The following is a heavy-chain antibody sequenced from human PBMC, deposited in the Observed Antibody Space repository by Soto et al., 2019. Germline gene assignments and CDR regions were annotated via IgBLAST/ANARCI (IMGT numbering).Heavy chain of an antibody. Sequence: HVQRVQSGTEVKKPGASVRVSCMVSGYPFTTYYIHWVRQAPGQGLEWMGWIDPRSGGTVYEQKFQGRVTMTRDTSISTVYMDLSGLTSDDTALYYCATDDYGIFPYWGQGSLVTVSS. CDR3: ATDDYGIFPY. CDR2: IDPRSGGT. V-gene: IGHV1-2*02. J-gene: IGHJ4*02. CDR1: GYPFTTYY. D-gene: IGHD3-10*01.